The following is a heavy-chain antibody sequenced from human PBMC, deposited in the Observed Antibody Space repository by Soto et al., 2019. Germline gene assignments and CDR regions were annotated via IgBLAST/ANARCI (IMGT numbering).Heavy chain of an antibody. CDR2: IDTTGSTT. V-gene: IGHV3-74*01. CDR3: ASVSAAQYYYGMDA. CDR1: EFSFSTYW. D-gene: IGHD2-15*01. J-gene: IGHJ6*02. Sequence: GGSLRLSCVASEFSFSTYWMHWVRQAPGKGLMWVARIDTTGSTTTYADSAQGRFTISRDNAKNTMYLQMNSVRDDDTAIYFCASVSAAQYYYGMDAWGQGTKVTVSS.